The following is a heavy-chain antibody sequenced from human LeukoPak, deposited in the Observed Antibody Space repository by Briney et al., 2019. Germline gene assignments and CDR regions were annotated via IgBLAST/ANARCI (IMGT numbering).Heavy chain of an antibody. D-gene: IGHD2-2*01. CDR3: AKDVRALGCSSTSCYLATYYYYMDV. CDR2: IRYDGSNK. V-gene: IGHV3-30*02. J-gene: IGHJ6*03. Sequence: GALRLSCAASGFTFTSYGMHWVRQAPGKGLEWVAFIRYDGSNKYYADSVKGRFTISRDNSKNTLYLQMNSLRAEDTAVYYCAKDVRALGCSSTSCYLATYYYYMDVWGKGTTVTISS. CDR1: GFTFTSYG.